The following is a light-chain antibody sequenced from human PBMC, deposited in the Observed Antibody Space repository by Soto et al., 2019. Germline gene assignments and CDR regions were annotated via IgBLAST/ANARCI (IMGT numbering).Light chain of an antibody. V-gene: IGLV1-44*01. CDR2: IND. J-gene: IGLJ2*01. Sequence: QSVLTQPPSASGTPGQRVTISCFGSSSNIGSNTVNWYQQLPGTAPKLLIYINDRRPSGVPDRFSGSKSVTSASLAISGLQSEDEADYYCAAWDDSMNGPVFGGGTKLTVL. CDR1: SSNIGSNT. CDR3: AAWDDSMNGPV.